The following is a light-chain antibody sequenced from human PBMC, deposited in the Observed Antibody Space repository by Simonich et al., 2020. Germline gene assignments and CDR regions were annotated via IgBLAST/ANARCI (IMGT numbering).Light chain of an antibody. CDR2: DAS. CDR1: QSVSSSY. CDR3: QQYGSSPPLT. V-gene: IGKV3D-20*01. Sequence: EIVLTQSPGTLSLSPGERATLSCRASQSVSSSYLAWYQQKPGLAPRLLIYDASSRATGSPDRFSGSGSGTDFTLTISRLEPEDFAVYYCQQYGSSPPLTFGGGTKVEIE. J-gene: IGKJ4*01.